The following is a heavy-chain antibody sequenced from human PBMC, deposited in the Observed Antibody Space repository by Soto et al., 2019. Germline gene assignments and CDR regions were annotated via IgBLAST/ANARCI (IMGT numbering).Heavy chain of an antibody. D-gene: IGHD3-10*01. Sequence: QVQLVQSGAEVKKPGASVKVSCKASGYTFTNYGISWVRQAPGQGLEWMGWINTYNGNTNHAQKLQGRVTITTDTSPSTAYMELRSLRSDDTAVYYCARGVGSGTYYNQYNWFDPWGQGTLVTVSS. J-gene: IGHJ5*02. CDR3: ARGVGSGTYYNQYNWFDP. CDR1: GYTFTNYG. V-gene: IGHV1-18*01. CDR2: INTYNGNT.